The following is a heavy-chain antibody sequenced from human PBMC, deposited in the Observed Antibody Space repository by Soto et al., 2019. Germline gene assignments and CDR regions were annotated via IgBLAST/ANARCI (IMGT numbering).Heavy chain of an antibody. CDR1: GFPFSSTD. CDR2: IDGSGGTT. Sequence: GGSLRLSCAASGFPFSSTDMTWVRQAPGKGLDWVSTIDGSGGTTYYADSVKGRFTISRDNAKNSLYLQMNSLRAEDTAVYYCARDRYSSSWYNWFDPWGQGTLVTVSS. V-gene: IGHV3-21*04. CDR3: ARDRYSSSWYNWFDP. D-gene: IGHD6-13*01. J-gene: IGHJ5*02.